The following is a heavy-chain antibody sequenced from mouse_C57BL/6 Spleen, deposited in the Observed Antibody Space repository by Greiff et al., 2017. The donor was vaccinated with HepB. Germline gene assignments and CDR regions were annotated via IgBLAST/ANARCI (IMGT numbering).Heavy chain of an antibody. CDR1: GFTFSSYA. CDR3: TRGGYYGSSYWYFDV. V-gene: IGHV5-9-1*02. Sequence: EVKLVESGEGLVKPGGSLKLSCAASGFTFSSYAMSWVRQTPEKRLEWVAYISSGGDYIYYADTVKGRFTISRDNARNTLYLQMSSLKSEDTAMYYCTRGGYYGSSYWYFDVWGTGTTVTVSS. D-gene: IGHD1-1*01. J-gene: IGHJ1*03. CDR2: ISSGGDYI.